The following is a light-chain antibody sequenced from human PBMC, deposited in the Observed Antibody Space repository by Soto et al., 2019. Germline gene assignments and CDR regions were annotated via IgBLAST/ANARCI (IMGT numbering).Light chain of an antibody. CDR3: QQYHSAPQS. CDR1: QSVLYSPNNKNY. CDR2: WAS. J-gene: IGKJ1*01. V-gene: IGKV4-1*01. Sequence: DIVMTQSPDSLAVSLGERATINCKSSQSVLYSPNNKNYLAWYQQKPGQPPKLLIYWASTRESGVPDRFSGSGSGTDFPLTISTLQAEDVEFYYCQQYHSAPQSFGQGTKVEIK.